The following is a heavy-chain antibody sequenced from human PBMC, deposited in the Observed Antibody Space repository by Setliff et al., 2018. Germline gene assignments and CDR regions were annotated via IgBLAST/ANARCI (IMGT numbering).Heavy chain of an antibody. CDR1: GFTFSSYW. D-gene: IGHD1-26*01. CDR2: IKQDGSEE. J-gene: IGHJ6*02. V-gene: IGHV3-7*01. CDR3: ARDQKGAGGWELLYYYYYGMDV. Sequence: PGESLKISCAASGFTFSSYWMSWVRQAPGKGLEWVANIKQDGSEECYVDSVKGRFTISRDNAKNSLYLQMNSLRAEDTAVYYCARDQKGAGGWELLYYYYYGMDVWGQGTTVAVSS.